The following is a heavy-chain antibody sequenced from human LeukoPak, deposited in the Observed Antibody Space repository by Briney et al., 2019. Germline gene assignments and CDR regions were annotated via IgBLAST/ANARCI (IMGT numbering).Heavy chain of an antibody. CDR1: DGPIRSHY. D-gene: IGHD2-15*01. V-gene: IGHV4-59*11. CDR3: GRDALVGYFSYYYIDV. J-gene: IGHJ6*03. Sequence: SETLSLTCTVSDGPIRSHYWTWIRQSPLKGLEWIGDISNSGSTKYNPSLKSRVTISIDTSKNQFSLRLTCVTAADTAVYYCGRDALVGYFSYYYIDVWGKGTTVTVSS. CDR2: ISNSGST.